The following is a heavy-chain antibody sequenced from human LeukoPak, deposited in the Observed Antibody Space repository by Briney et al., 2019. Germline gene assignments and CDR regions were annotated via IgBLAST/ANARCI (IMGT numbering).Heavy chain of an antibody. CDR3: ARGHIMDWFDP. V-gene: IGHV4-61*02. J-gene: IGHJ5*02. Sequence: PSETLSLTCTVTGGSISSGSYYWSWVRQPAGKGLEWIGRIYTSGSTNYNPSLKGRVTISIDTSKNQFSLKLSSVTAADTAVYYCARGHIMDWFDPWGQGTLVTVSS. CDR1: GGSISSGSYY. CDR2: IYTSGST.